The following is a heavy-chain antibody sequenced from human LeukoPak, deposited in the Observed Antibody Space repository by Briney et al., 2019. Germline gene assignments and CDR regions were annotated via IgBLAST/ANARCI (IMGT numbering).Heavy chain of an antibody. CDR3: ARGSAAAVPDY. D-gene: IGHD6-13*01. CDR1: GGSISSYY. Sequence: SETLSLTCTVSGGSISSYYWSWIRQPAGKGLEWIGRIYTSGSTNYNPSLKSRVTMSVDTSKNQFPLNLSSVTAADTAVYYCARGSAAAVPDYWGQGTLVTVSS. J-gene: IGHJ4*02. V-gene: IGHV4-4*07. CDR2: IYTSGST.